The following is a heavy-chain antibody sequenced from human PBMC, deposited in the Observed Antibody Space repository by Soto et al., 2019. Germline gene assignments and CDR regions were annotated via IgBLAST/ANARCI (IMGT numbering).Heavy chain of an antibody. Sequence: QVQLVQSGAEVKKPGASVKVSCKTSGYTFTSYGISWVRQAPGQGLEWMGWISPYNGNTSYAQKPQGRVTMTTDTSTNTAYMELRSLRSDDTAVYYCAMYSRSILDYWGQGTLVTVSS. D-gene: IGHD6-13*01. CDR1: GYTFTSYG. J-gene: IGHJ4*02. CDR3: AMYSRSILDY. V-gene: IGHV1-18*04. CDR2: ISPYNGNT.